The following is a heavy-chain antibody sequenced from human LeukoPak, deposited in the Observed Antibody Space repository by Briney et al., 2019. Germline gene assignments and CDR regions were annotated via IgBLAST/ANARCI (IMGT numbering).Heavy chain of an antibody. J-gene: IGHJ4*02. D-gene: IGHD6-19*01. CDR3: ARGRPGYSSGWPVYYFDY. V-gene: IGHV4-59*01. Sequence: PSETLSLTCTVSGGSISSYYWSWIRQPPGKGLEWIGYIYYSGSTNYNPSLKSRVTISVDTSKNQFSLKLSSVTAADTAVYYCARGRPGYSSGWPVYYFDYWGQGTLVIVSS. CDR2: IYYSGST. CDR1: GGSISSYY.